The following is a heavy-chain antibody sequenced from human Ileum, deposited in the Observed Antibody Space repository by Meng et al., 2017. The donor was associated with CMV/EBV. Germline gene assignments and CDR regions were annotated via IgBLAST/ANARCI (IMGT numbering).Heavy chain of an antibody. Sequence: GGSLRLSCAASGFTFSGSWLSWVRQAPGKGLVWLSYLSDDGITTAYADSVKGRFTISRDNAKNKLHLQINSLRVEDTAIYYCTRDYWRRLDYWGQGTLVTVSS. D-gene: IGHD2-8*02. J-gene: IGHJ4*02. V-gene: IGHV3-74*01. CDR1: GFTFSGSW. CDR3: TRDYWRRLDY. CDR2: LSDDGITT.